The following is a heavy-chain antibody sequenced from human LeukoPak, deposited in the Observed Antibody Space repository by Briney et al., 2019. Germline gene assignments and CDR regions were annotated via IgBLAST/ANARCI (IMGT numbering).Heavy chain of an antibody. CDR1: GFTFSSYT. Sequence: GGSLRLSCAASGFTFSSYTMNWVRQAPGKGLEWVSSISSSSSYMYYADSVKGRFTVSRDNAKNSLYLQMNSLRAEDTALYYCARDIVVVPAAIAGAASGSGYWGQGTLVTVSS. D-gene: IGHD2-2*01. CDR3: ARDIVVVPAAIAGAASGSGY. J-gene: IGHJ4*02. V-gene: IGHV3-21*01. CDR2: ISSSSSYM.